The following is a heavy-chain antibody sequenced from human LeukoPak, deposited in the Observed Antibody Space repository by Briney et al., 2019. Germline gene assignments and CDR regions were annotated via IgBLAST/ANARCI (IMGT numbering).Heavy chain of an antibody. Sequence: GGSLRLSCAASGFTFDDHAMHWVRQAPGKGLEWVSGLSWNSGSIDYADSVKGRFTISRDNAKNSLYLQMNSLRAEDTALYYCARDLSSSSTVYLQHWGQGTLVTVSS. CDR3: ARDLSSSSTVYLQH. V-gene: IGHV3-9*01. D-gene: IGHD6-6*01. CDR1: GFTFDDHA. J-gene: IGHJ1*01. CDR2: LSWNSGSI.